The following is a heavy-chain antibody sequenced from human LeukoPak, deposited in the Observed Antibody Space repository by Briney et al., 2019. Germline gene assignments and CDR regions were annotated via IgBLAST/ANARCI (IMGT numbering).Heavy chain of an antibody. D-gene: IGHD1-26*01. CDR3: AKEGTERGSYSPSDY. V-gene: IGHV3-7*01. J-gene: IGHJ4*02. Sequence: GGSLRLSCAASGFTFSSYWMSWVRQAPGKGLEWVANIKQDGSEKYYVDSVKGRFTISRDNSKNTLYLQMNSLRAEDTAVYYCAKEGTERGSYSPSDYWGQGTLVTVSS. CDR1: GFTFSSYW. CDR2: IKQDGSEK.